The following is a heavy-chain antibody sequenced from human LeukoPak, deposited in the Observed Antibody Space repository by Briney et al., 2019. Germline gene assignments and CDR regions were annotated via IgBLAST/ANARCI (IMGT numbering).Heavy chain of an antibody. J-gene: IGHJ4*02. CDR1: GGSFSGYY. CDR3: ARTYYYGSGRYFDY. CDR2: INHSGST. V-gene: IGHV4-34*01. Sequence: SETLSLTCAVYGGSFSGYYWSWIRQPPGKGLEWIGEINHSGSTNYNPSLKSRVTISVDTSKNRFSLKLSSVTAADTAVYYCARTYYYGSGRYFDYWGQGTLVTVSS. D-gene: IGHD3-10*01.